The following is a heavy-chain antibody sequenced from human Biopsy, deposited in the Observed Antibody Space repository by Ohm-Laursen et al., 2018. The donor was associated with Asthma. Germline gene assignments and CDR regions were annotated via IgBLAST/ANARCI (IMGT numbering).Heavy chain of an antibody. V-gene: IGHV3-23*01. CDR3: GRDYPLVD. D-gene: IGHD2-15*01. J-gene: IGHJ4*02. CDR1: GFTFSSYA. Sequence: SLRLSCAASGFTFSSYAMSWVRQAPGKGLEWVSSTSSSGASTYYADSVKGRFTISRDNSKNTLDLQMNSLRAEDTAVYYCGRDYPLVDWGQGTLVTVSS. CDR2: TSSSGAST.